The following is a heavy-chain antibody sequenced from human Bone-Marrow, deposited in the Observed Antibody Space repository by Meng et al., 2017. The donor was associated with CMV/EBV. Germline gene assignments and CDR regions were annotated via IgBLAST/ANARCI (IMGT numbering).Heavy chain of an antibody. CDR2: ISSSSSYI. CDR3: AKDVGLWFGRGGIVV. J-gene: IGHJ6*02. CDR1: GFTFSSYS. Sequence: GESLKISCAASGFTFSSYSMNWVRQAPGKGLVWVSSISSSSSYIYYADYVKGRFTISRDNSKNTLYPQMNSLRAEDTDGYYCAKDVGLWFGRGGIVVWGQGTTVTVSS. D-gene: IGHD3-10*01. V-gene: IGHV3-21*04.